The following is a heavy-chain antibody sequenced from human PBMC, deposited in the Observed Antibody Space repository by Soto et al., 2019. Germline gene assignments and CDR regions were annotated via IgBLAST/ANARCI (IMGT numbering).Heavy chain of an antibody. V-gene: IGHV1-58*01. D-gene: IGHD3-22*01. CDR1: GFTFTRSA. J-gene: IGHJ4*02. Sequence: GASVKVSCKASGFTFTRSAVQWVRQARGQRPEWIGWIVVGSGNTNYADSVKGRFTISRDNAKNSLYLQMNSLRAEDTAVYYCARATRYYYDSSGYYDIWGQGTLVTVSS. CDR3: ARATRYYYDSSGYYDI. CDR2: IVVGSGNT.